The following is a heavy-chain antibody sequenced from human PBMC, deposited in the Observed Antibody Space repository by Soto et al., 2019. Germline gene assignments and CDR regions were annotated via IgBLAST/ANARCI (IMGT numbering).Heavy chain of an antibody. CDR2: IYWDDDK. V-gene: IGHV2-5*02. J-gene: IGHJ4*02. Sequence: QITLKQSGPTLVKPTQTLTLTCTFSGFSLSTSGVGVGWIRQPPGKALEWLALIYWDDDKRYSPSLKSRLTITKDTSKNQVVLTMTNMDPVDTASYYCAHSSWDDYIWGSYRSWVFDYWGQGTLVTVSS. D-gene: IGHD3-16*02. CDR1: GFSLSTSGVG. CDR3: AHSSWDDYIWGSYRSWVFDY.